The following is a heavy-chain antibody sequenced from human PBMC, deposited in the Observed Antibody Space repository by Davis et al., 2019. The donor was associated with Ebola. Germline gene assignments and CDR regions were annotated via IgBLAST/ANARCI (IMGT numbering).Heavy chain of an antibody. CDR1: GFTFSSYA. CDR3: AREGRIN. J-gene: IGHJ4*02. CDR2: ISYDGSNK. V-gene: IGHV3-30-3*01. Sequence: GESLKIPCPASGFTFSSYAMHWVRQAPGKGLEWVAVISYDGSNKYYADSVKGRFTISRDNSKNTLYLQMNSLRAEDTAVYYCAREGRINWGQGTLVTVSS.